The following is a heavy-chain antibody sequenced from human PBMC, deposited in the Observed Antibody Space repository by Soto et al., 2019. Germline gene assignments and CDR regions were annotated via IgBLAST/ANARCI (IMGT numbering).Heavy chain of an antibody. D-gene: IGHD4-17*01. CDR1: GYTFTSYG. V-gene: IGHV1-18*01. CDR3: ARGKFAVTAVDY. J-gene: IGHJ4*02. CDR2: ISGYNGNT. Sequence: ASVKVSCKTSGYTFTSYGISWVRHAPGQGLEWMGWISGYNGNTNYAQKFQGRVTMTTDTSTTTAYMELRSLRSDDTAVYYCARGKFAVTAVDYWGQGSLVTVSS.